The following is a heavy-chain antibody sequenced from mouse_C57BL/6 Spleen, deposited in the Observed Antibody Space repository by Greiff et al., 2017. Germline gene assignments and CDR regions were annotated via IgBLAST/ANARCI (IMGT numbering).Heavy chain of an antibody. V-gene: IGHV1-7*01. Sequence: QVQLQQSGAELAKPGASVKLSCKASGYTFTSYWMHWVKQRPGQGLEWIGYINPSSGYTKYNQKFKDKATLTADKSSSPAYMQLSSLTYEDSAVYYCARSSIYYYGSSHYYAMDYWGQGTSVTVSS. J-gene: IGHJ4*01. CDR3: ARSSIYYYGSSHYYAMDY. D-gene: IGHD1-1*01. CDR2: INPSSGYT. CDR1: GYTFTSYW.